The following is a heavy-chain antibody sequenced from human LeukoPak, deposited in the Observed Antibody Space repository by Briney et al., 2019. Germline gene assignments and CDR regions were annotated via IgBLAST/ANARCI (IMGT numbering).Heavy chain of an antibody. Sequence: GGSLRLSCAASGFTSSNYAMHWVRQAPGKGLEWVAFISSDESDKYYADSVKGRFTISRDNSKNTLYLQMNSLRAEDTAVYYCARDAVDTANAVWGQGTTVIVSS. J-gene: IGHJ6*02. CDR3: ARDAVDTANAV. V-gene: IGHV3-30-3*01. D-gene: IGHD5-18*01. CDR1: GFTSSNYA. CDR2: ISSDESDK.